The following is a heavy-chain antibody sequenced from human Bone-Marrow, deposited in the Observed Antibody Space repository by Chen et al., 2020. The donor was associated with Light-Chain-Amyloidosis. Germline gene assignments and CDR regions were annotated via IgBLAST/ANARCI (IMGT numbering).Heavy chain of an antibody. CDR3: ARRRDGYNFDY. V-gene: IGHV5-51*01. Sequence: EVQLKQSGPEVKKPGESRKISCKGSGYTFPNYWIGRVRQRPGQGLEWMGVIYPDDSDARHSPSLEGKVTISADKSITTADLQWRSLKASDTAMYYWARRRDGYNFDYWGQGTLVTVSS. D-gene: IGHD5-12*01. CDR1: GYTFPNYW. CDR2: IYPDDSDA. J-gene: IGHJ4*02.